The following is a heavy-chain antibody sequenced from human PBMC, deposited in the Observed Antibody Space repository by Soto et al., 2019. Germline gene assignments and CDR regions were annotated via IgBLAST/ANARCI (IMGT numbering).Heavy chain of an antibody. CDR3: AKLPYYDILTGYYRPVYFQH. CDR2: ISGSGGST. J-gene: IGHJ1*01. D-gene: IGHD3-9*01. CDR1: GFTFSSYA. Sequence: GGSLRLSCAASGFTFSSYAMSWVRQAPGKGLEWVSAISGSGGSTYYADSVKGRLTISRDNSKNTLYLQMNSLRAEDTAVYYCAKLPYYDILTGYYRPVYFQHWGQGTLVTVSS. V-gene: IGHV3-23*01.